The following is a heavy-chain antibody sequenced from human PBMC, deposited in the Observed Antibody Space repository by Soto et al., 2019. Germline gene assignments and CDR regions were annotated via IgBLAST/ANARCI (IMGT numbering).Heavy chain of an antibody. V-gene: IGHV4-34*01. CDR1: GGSFSNYY. D-gene: IGHD3-16*01. CDR2: IKHRGST. J-gene: IGHJ5*02. CDR3: ARGRGFVYVWGTSSNWFDP. Sequence: QVQLQQWGAGLLKPSETLSLTCAVYGGSFSNYYWSWIRQPPGKGLEWIGEIKHRGSTNYNPSLKSRLTISLDTSKNQFSLKLSAVTAADTAVYYCARGRGFVYVWGTSSNWFDPCGQGTLVTVSS.